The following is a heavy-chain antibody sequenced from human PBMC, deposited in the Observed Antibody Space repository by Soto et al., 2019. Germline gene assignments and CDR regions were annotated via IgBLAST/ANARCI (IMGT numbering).Heavy chain of an antibody. CDR1: GGTFSSYA. CDR3: ARASKTHKNGFDP. J-gene: IGHJ5*02. V-gene: IGHV1-69*13. CDR2: IIPIFGTA. Sequence: SVKVSCTASGGTFSSYAISWVRQAPGQGLEWMGGIIPIFGTANYAQKFQGRVTITADESTSTAYMELSSLRSEDTAVYYCARASKTHKNGFDPWGQGTLGNASS.